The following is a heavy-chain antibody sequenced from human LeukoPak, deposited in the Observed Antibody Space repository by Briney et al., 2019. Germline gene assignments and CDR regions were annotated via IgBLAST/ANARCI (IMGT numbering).Heavy chain of an antibody. J-gene: IGHJ1*01. CDR2: ISGSSSYI. Sequence: PGGSLRLSCAASGFTFSSYSMNWVRQAPGKGLEWVSSISGSSSYIYHADSVKGRLTISRDNAKNSLYLQMNSLRAEDTAVYFCAREGEYCSGGSCYRYFQYWGQGALVTVSS. CDR3: AREGEYCSGGSCYRYFQY. V-gene: IGHV3-21*01. D-gene: IGHD2-15*01. CDR1: GFTFSSYS.